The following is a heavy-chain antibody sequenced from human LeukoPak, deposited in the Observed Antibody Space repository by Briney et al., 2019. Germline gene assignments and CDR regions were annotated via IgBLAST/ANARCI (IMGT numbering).Heavy chain of an antibody. V-gene: IGHV3-23*01. CDR1: GYFFPNA. J-gene: IGHJ4*02. CDR2: TGSNGVT. Sequence: GGSLRLSCTISGYFFPNAWLNWVRQAPGKGLEWVSATGSNGVTYYADSVKGRFTISRDNSKYALYLQMNGLRADDTAVYYCGIRDTSDYYVFWGQGTLVTVSS. D-gene: IGHD3-22*01. CDR3: GIRDTSDYYVF.